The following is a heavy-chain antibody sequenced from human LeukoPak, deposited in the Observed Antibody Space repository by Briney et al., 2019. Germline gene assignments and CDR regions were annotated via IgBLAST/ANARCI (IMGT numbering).Heavy chain of an antibody. J-gene: IGHJ4*02. Sequence: SETLSLTCTVSGGSISTYYWSWIRQPPGKGLEWIGYIYYSGSTNYNPSLKSRVTISLDTSKNQFSLKLSSVTAADTAVYYCARDTTSGSYRPGDYWGQGTLVTVSS. V-gene: IGHV4-59*12. D-gene: IGHD1-26*01. CDR2: IYYSGST. CDR3: ARDTTSGSYRPGDY. CDR1: GGSISTYY.